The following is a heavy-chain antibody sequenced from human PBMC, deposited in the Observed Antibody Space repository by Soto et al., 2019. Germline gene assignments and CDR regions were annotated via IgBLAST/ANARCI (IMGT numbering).Heavy chain of an antibody. CDR3: TGDKLY. CDR2: IMPHGSGT. J-gene: IGHJ4*02. V-gene: IGHV3-7*05. Sequence: GGSLRLSCTGSGFTFSSNWMHWVRQAPGKGLEWVANIMPHGSGTNYVDSVKGRFTISRDSAENSLYLQMNSLRAEDTAVYYCTGDKLYWGQGTVVTVSS. CDR1: GFTFSSNW. D-gene: IGHD2-15*01.